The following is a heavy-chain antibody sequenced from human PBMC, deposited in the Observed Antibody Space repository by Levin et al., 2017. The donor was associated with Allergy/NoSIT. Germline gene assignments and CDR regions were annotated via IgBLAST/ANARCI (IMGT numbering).Heavy chain of an antibody. CDR3: AKDSDWNYYFDY. CDR1: GFTFSSYG. CDR2: ISYDGSNK. V-gene: IGHV3-30*18. D-gene: IGHD1-7*01. J-gene: IGHJ4*02. Sequence: GESLKISCAASGFTFSSYGMHWVRQAPGKGLEWVAVISYDGSNKYYADSVKGRFTISRDNSKNTLYLQMNSLRAEDTAVYYCAKDSDWNYYFDYWGQGTLVTVSS.